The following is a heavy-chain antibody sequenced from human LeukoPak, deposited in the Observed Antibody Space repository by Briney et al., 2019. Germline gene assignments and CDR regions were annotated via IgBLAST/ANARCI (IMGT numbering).Heavy chain of an antibody. CDR3: ARSWDDSSGYRSYDY. CDR1: GGTFSSYA. D-gene: IGHD3-22*01. Sequence: GASLKVSCKASGGTFSSYAISWVRQAPGQGLEWMGRIIPILGIANYAQKFQGRVTITADKSTSTAYMELSSLRSEDTAVYYCARSWDDSSGYRSYDYWGQGTLVTVSS. V-gene: IGHV1-69*04. J-gene: IGHJ4*02. CDR2: IIPILGIA.